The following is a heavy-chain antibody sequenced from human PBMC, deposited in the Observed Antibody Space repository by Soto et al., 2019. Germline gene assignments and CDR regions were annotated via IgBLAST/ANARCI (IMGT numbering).Heavy chain of an antibody. V-gene: IGHV4-39*01. CDR2: IYYSGST. J-gene: IGHJ5*02. CDR1: GGSISSSSYY. Sequence: SETLCLTCTVSGGSISSSSYYWGWIRQPPGKGLEWIGSIYYSGSTYYNPSLKSRVTISVDTSKNQFSLKLSSVTAADTAVYYCARIPYSSGSEGEYWFDPWGQGTLVTVSS. CDR3: ARIPYSSGSEGEYWFDP. D-gene: IGHD6-19*01.